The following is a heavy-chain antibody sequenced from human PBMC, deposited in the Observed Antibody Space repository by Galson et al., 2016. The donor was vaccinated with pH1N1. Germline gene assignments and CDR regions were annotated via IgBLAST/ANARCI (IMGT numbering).Heavy chain of an antibody. CDR2: IIGSGGST. CDR1: GFTFSSYA. V-gene: IGHV3-23*01. D-gene: IGHD2-2*01. J-gene: IGHJ4*02. Sequence: SLRLSCAASGFTFSSYAMSWVRQAPGKGLEWVSAIIGSGGSTYYADSVKGRFTISRDNSKNTLYLQMNSLRAEDTAVYYCAKDVLARVPAAYFDYWGQGPLVTVSS. CDR3: AKDVLARVPAAYFDY.